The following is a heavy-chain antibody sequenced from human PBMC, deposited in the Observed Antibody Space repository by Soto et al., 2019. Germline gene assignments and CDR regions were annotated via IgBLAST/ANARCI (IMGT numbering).Heavy chain of an antibody. CDR2: ISAYSGNT. D-gene: IGHD3-9*01. CDR3: ARVSGNYDILTGYHVQGSYFDY. CDR1: GYTFTSYG. J-gene: IGHJ4*02. Sequence: GASVKVSCKASGYTFTSYGISWVRQAPGQGLEWMGWISAYSGNTNYAQKLQGRVTMTTDTSTSTAYMELRSLRSDDTAVYYCARVSGNYDILTGYHVQGSYFDYWGQGTLVTVSS. V-gene: IGHV1-18*01.